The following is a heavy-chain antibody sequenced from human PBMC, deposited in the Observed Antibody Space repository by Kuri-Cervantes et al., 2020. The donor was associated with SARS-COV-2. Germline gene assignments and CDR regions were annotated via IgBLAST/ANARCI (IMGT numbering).Heavy chain of an antibody. V-gene: IGHV4-34*01. Sequence: ESLKISCTVSGGSISSYYWSWIRQPPGKGLEWIGEINHSGSTNYSPSLKSRVTISVDTSKNQFSLKLSSVTAADTAVYYCARSVVVPATRFDPWGQGTLVTVSS. J-gene: IGHJ5*02. CDR3: ARSVVVPATRFDP. D-gene: IGHD2-2*01. CDR2: INHSGST. CDR1: GGSISSYY.